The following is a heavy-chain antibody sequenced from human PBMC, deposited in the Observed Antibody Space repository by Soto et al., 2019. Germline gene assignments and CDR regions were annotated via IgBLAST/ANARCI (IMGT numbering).Heavy chain of an antibody. D-gene: IGHD5-18*01. CDR1: GFTFSSYS. V-gene: IGHV3-48*02. J-gene: IGHJ4*02. CDR2: ISSSSSTI. CDR3: ARDGRSFWRSYGYDY. Sequence: GGSLRLSCAASGFTFSSYSMNWVRQAPGKGLEWVSYISSSSSTIYYADSVKGRFTISRDNAKNSLYLQMNSLRDEDTAVYYCARDGRSFWRSYGYDYWGQGTLGTVSS.